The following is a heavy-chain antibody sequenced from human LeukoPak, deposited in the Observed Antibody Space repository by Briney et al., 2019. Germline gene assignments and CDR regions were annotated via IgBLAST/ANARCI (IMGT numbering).Heavy chain of an antibody. J-gene: IGHJ4*02. V-gene: IGHV3-66*02. CDR1: GFTISSNH. CDR2: LKRDGKT. D-gene: IGHD3-10*01. Sequence: PGGSLRLSCATSGFTISSNHINWVRQAPGKGLEWVSVLKRDGKTSYADSVKGRFTIYRDNSKNTVYLQMNSLRVEDTAVYYCARAPYVSGNFNWGQGTLVTVSS. CDR3: ARAPYVSGNFN.